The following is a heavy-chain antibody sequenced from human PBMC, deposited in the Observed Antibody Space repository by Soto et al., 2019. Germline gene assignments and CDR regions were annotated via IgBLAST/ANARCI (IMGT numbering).Heavy chain of an antibody. CDR3: ARESSSSCHDY. J-gene: IGHJ4*02. V-gene: IGHV1-18*01. CDR1: GYTFTSYG. D-gene: IGHD6-13*01. CDR2: ISAYNGNT. Sequence: QVRLVQSGAEVKKPGASVKVSCKASGYTFTSYGISWVRQAPGQVLEWMGWISAYNGNTNYAQKLKGRVTMTTVTSTSTAYMELRSLRADDTALYYCARESSSSCHDYWGQGTLVTVSS.